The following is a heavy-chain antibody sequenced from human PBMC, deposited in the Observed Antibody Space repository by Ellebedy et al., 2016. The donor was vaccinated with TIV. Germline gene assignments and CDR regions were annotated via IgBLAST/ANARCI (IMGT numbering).Heavy chain of an antibody. D-gene: IGHD6-6*01. Sequence: GGSLRLSCAASGFTFSNAWMNWVRQAPGKGLEWVGRIKSKTDGGTTDYAAPVKGRFTISRDDSKNTLYLQMNSLKTEDTAVYYCTLPSSSPYYYYYGMDVWGQGTTVTVSS. V-gene: IGHV3-15*07. CDR3: TLPSSSPYYYYYGMDV. J-gene: IGHJ6*02. CDR2: IKSKTDGGTT. CDR1: GFTFSNAW.